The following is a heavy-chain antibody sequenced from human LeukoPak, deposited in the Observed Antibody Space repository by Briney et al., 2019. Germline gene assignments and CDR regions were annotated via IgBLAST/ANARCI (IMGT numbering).Heavy chain of an antibody. CDR2: IYYSGST. Sequence: PSETLSLTCTVSGGSISSYYWSWIRQPPGKGLEWIGYIYYSGSTNYNPSLKSRVTISVDTSKNQFSLKLSSVTAADTAVYYCATEGWSYYDSRGAAFDIWGQGTMVTVSS. D-gene: IGHD3-22*01. J-gene: IGHJ3*02. V-gene: IGHV4-59*01. CDR3: ATEGWSYYDSRGAAFDI. CDR1: GGSISSYY.